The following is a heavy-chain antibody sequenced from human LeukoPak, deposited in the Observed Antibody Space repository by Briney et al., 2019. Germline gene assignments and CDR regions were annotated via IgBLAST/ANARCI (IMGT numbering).Heavy chain of an antibody. Sequence: KPSETLSLTCTVSGGSISNYYWSWTRQPPGKGLEWIGYIYYSGSTNYNPSLKSRVTISVDTSKNQFSLKLSSVTAADTAVYYCARVRYSYGKFPWFDPWGQGTLVTVSS. J-gene: IGHJ5*02. CDR3: ARVRYSYGKFPWFDP. D-gene: IGHD5-18*01. CDR2: IYYSGST. CDR1: GGSISNYY. V-gene: IGHV4-59*12.